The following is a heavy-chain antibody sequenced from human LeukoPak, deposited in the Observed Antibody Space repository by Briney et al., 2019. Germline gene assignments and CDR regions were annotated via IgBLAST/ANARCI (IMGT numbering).Heavy chain of an antibody. J-gene: IGHJ4*02. Sequence: PGGSLRLSCAASGFIFSAYTMNWVRQAPGKGLEWLSLISSSGSVISSDSVKGRFTISRDNAKNSLYLQMNSLRAEDTAIYYCVRDRGTYRPIDYWGQGTLVTVSS. D-gene: IGHD1-26*01. CDR1: GFIFSAYT. CDR3: VRDRGTYRPIDY. CDR2: ISSSGSVI. V-gene: IGHV3-48*04.